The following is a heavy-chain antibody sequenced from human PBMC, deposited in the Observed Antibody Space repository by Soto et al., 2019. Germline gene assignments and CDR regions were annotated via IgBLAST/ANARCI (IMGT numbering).Heavy chain of an antibody. Sequence: PGGSLRLSCAASGFTFSSYAMSWVRQARGEGLEWVSSVNIDGATHYADSVKGRFTISRDNSKNTLYLQMNSLRAEDTAVYYCAKDFDSMVPFDYWGQGTLVTVSS. CDR3: AKDFDSMVPFDY. CDR2: VNIDGAT. D-gene: IGHD2-8*01. J-gene: IGHJ4*02. V-gene: IGHV3-23*01. CDR1: GFTFSSYA.